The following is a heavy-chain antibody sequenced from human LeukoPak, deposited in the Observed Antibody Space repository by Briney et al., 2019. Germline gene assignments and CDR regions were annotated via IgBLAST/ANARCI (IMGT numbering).Heavy chain of an antibody. V-gene: IGHV4-38-2*01. D-gene: IGHD6-19*01. J-gene: IGHJ4*02. CDR2: IYHTGST. CDR3: ARYTSGWIFDY. Sequence: SETLSLTCAVSGYSISSGYYWGWIQQPPGKGLEWIGNIYHTGSTYYNPSLKSRVTISVDTSKNEFSLKLSSVTAADTAMYYCARYTSGWIFDYWGQGTLVTVSS. CDR1: GYSISSGYY.